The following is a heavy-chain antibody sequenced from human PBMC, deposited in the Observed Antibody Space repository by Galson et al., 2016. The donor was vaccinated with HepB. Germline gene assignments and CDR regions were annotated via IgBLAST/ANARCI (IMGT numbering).Heavy chain of an antibody. Sequence: SVKVSCKASSYTFASYGISWVRQAPGQGLEWLGWVSFSDGRTNYAQKYQDRVTMTTDTSTTTAYTELKSLRSEDTAGYYCARDWNDYSRTDCFDYWGRGTLVTVS. CDR2: VSFSDGRT. V-gene: IGHV1-18*01. CDR3: ARDWNDYSRTDCFDY. CDR1: SYTFASYG. J-gene: IGHJ4*02. D-gene: IGHD4/OR15-4a*01.